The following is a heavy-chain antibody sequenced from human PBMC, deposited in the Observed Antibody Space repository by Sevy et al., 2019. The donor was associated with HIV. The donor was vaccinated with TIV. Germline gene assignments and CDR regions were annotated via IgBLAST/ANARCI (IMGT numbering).Heavy chain of an antibody. CDR2: IMPGGIT. CDR3: ARGQWEHPF. V-gene: IGHV4-34*01. Sequence: SETLSLTCAVYGGSFSGYYWTWIRQPPGKGLEWIGEIMPGGITNYNPPLKSRVTISIDTSKNQFSLKVKSVTAADTAIYYCARGQWEHPFWGQGTQVTVSS. D-gene: IGHD1-26*01. J-gene: IGHJ4*02. CDR1: GGSFSGYY.